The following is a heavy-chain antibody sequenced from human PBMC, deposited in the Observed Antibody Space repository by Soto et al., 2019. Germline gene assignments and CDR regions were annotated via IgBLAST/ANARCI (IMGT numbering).Heavy chain of an antibody. Sequence: SETLSLTCTVSGGSVSSGSYYWSWIRQPPGKGLEWIGYIYYSGSTNYNPSHKRRVTISVDTSKNQFSLKLSSVTAADTAVYYCARENEYDFWTGTVDYWGQGTLVTVSS. CDR2: IYYSGST. V-gene: IGHV4-61*01. CDR1: GGSVSSGSYY. J-gene: IGHJ4*02. D-gene: IGHD3-3*01. CDR3: ARENEYDFWTGTVDY.